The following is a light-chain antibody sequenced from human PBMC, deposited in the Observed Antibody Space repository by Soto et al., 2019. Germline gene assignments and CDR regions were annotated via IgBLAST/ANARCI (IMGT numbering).Light chain of an antibody. J-gene: IGKJ1*01. CDR1: QSVSSY. CDR3: QQRSNWPPWT. V-gene: IGKV3-11*01. CDR2: DAS. Sequence: EIVLTQSPATLSLSPGERATLSCTASQSVSSYLAGYQQKPGQAPRLLLYDASNRATGIPARFSGSGSGTDFTLTISSLEPEDFAVYYCQQRSNWPPWTFGQGTKVDIK.